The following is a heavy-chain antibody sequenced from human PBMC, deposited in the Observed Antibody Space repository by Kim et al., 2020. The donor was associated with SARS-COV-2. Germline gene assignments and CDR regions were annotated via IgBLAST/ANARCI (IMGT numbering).Heavy chain of an antibody. J-gene: IGHJ4*02. V-gene: IGHV3-30-3*01. CDR2: VTSDGSNT. D-gene: IGHD1-26*01. Sequence: GGSLRLSCAASGFTFSNYAMHWVRQAPGKGLEWVAIVTSDGSNTYYADSVKGRFTISRDNSKNTLSLQMNSLRPEDTALYYCARGYSATWYAAYWGQGTLVTVSS. CDR3: ARGYSATWYAAY. CDR1: GFTFSNYA.